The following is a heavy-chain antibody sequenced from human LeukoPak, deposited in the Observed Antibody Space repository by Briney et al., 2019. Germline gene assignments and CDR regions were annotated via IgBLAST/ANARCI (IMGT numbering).Heavy chain of an antibody. CDR3: ARLVSQNAALDV. Sequence: GGSLRLSCAASGFTFSDYTLNWVRRAPGKGLEWVSSISGSSSSIYYADSVKGRFTISRDNAKNSLYLQMNSLRAEDTAMYSCARLVSQNAALDVWGQGTMVTVSS. CDR1: GFTFSDYT. J-gene: IGHJ3*01. D-gene: IGHD2/OR15-2a*01. V-gene: IGHV3-21*01. CDR2: ISGSSSSI.